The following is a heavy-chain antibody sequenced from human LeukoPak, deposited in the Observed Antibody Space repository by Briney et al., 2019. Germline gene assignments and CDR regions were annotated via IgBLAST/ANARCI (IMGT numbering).Heavy chain of an antibody. Sequence: SETLSLTCAVYGGSFSGYYWSWIRQPPGKGLEWIGSICYSGSTYYNPSLKSRVTISVDTSKNQFSLKLSSVTAADTAVYYCARDRGGSYTFDYWGQGTLVTVSS. V-gene: IGHV4-34*01. CDR1: GGSFSGYY. D-gene: IGHD1-26*01. CDR3: ARDRGGSYTFDY. J-gene: IGHJ4*02. CDR2: ICYSGST.